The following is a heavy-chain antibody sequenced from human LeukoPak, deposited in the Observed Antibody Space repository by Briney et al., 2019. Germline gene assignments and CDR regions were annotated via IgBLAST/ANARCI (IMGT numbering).Heavy chain of an antibody. J-gene: IGHJ6*02. D-gene: IGHD3-3*01. CDR3: ARESPTYDFWSGLTFGDYYGMDV. Sequence: GGSLRLSCAASGFTFNDAWMNWVRQAPGKGLEWVSAIYSGGSTYYADSVKGRFTISRDNSKDTLYLQMNSLRTEDTAVYYCARESPTYDFWSGLTFGDYYGMDVWGQGTTVTVSS. CDR1: GFTFNDAW. CDR2: IYSGGST. V-gene: IGHV3-53*01.